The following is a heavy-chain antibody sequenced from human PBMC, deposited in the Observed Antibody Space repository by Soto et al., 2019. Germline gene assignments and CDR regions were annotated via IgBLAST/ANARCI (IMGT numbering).Heavy chain of an antibody. Sequence: GSLRLSCAASGFTFSSYAMSWVRQAPGKGLEWVSAISGSGGSTYYADSVKGRFTISRDNSKNTLYLQMNSLRAEDTAVYYCARDACSSSSCYGDFYYMDVWGKGTTVTVSS. J-gene: IGHJ6*03. CDR2: ISGSGGST. CDR1: GFTFSSYA. D-gene: IGHD2-2*01. V-gene: IGHV3-23*01. CDR3: ARDACSSSSCYGDFYYMDV.